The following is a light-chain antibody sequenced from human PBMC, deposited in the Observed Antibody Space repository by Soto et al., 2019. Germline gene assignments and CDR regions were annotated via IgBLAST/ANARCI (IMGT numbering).Light chain of an antibody. J-gene: IGKJ1*01. CDR1: QSISSW. CDR3: QQYDTFST. Sequence: DIQMTQSPSTLSASVGDIVTITCRASQSISSWLAWYQQKPGKAPKLLIHGASSLESGVPSRFSGTGSGTEFTLTISSLQPDDFATYHCQQYDTFSTFGQGTKVEIK. V-gene: IGKV1-5*01. CDR2: GAS.